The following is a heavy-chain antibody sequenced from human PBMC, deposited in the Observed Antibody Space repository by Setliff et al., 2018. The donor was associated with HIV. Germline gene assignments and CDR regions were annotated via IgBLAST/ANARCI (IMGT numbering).Heavy chain of an antibody. J-gene: IGHJ4*02. CDR3: ARPSHVYGDNGPLGY. D-gene: IGHD2-21*01. CDR2: MNPSTGEI. CDR1: GYSFTGYD. V-gene: IGHV1-8*01. Sequence: ASVKVSCKTSGYSFTGYDINWVRQATGQGLEWMAWMNPSTGEIGYAQKFQGRLTMTRDSSISTAYMELRGLRSEDTAIYYCARPSHVYGDNGPLGYWGQGTLVTV.